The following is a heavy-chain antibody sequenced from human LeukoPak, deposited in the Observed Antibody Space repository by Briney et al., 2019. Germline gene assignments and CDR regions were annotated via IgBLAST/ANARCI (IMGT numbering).Heavy chain of an antibody. V-gene: IGHV1-69*06. Sequence: SVKVSCKAFGGTFSSFAISWVRQAPGQGLEWMGGIIPIFGTGNYAQTFQRRVTITADISTRTAYMELSSLRSEDTAVYYCAREAPSETTTVSAFDIWGQGTIVTVSS. CDR1: GGTFSSFA. J-gene: IGHJ3*02. D-gene: IGHD4-17*01. CDR3: AREAPSETTTVSAFDI. CDR2: IIPIFGTG.